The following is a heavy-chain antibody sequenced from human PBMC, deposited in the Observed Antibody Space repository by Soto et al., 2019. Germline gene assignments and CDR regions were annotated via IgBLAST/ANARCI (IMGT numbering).Heavy chain of an antibody. Sequence: ASVKVSCKASGYTXTSYAVHWVRQAPGQRLEWMGWINAGNGNTKYSQKFQGRVTITRDTSESTAYMELSSLRSEDTAVYYCARDLGGWPDYWGQGTLVTVSS. J-gene: IGHJ4*02. D-gene: IGHD2-15*01. CDR3: ARDLGGWPDY. V-gene: IGHV1-3*01. CDR1: GYTXTSYA. CDR2: INAGNGNT.